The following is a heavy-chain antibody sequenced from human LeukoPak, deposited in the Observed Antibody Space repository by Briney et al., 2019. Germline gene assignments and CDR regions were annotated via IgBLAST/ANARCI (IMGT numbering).Heavy chain of an antibody. CDR2: INSDGSST. J-gene: IGHJ4*02. CDR3: ARGGLYSSGSFDY. Sequence: GGSLRLSCAASGFTVSSNYMSWVRQVPGKGLVWVSRINSDGSSTSYADSVKGRFTISRDNAKNTLYLQMNSLRAEDTAVYYCARGGLYSSGSFDYWGQGTLVTVSS. D-gene: IGHD6-19*01. V-gene: IGHV3-74*01. CDR1: GFTVSSNY.